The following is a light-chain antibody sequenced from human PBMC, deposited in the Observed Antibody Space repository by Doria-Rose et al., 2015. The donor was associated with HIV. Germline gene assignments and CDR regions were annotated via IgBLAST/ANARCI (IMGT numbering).Light chain of an antibody. CDR2: DAS. CDR1: QSVSSG. CDR3: QQRNDWPT. J-gene: IGKJ4*01. Sequence: TRSPTTLSLSPGERATLSCRASQSVSSGLVWYQQKPGQAPRLLNYDASNRATGLPARFSGSGSGTDLTLTISRLEPEDFAVYYCQQRNDWPTFGGGTKVEI. V-gene: IGKV3-11*01.